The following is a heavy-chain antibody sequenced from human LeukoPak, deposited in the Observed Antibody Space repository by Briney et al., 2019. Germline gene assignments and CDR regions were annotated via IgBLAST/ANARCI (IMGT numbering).Heavy chain of an antibody. Sequence: GGSLRLSCAASGFTFSNYAMSWVRQAPGKGLEWVSAISGSGGTTFYADSVKGRFTISRDNSKNTLYLQVNSLRAAGTAIYYCAKAIAVAGTGFDYWGQGTLVTVSS. J-gene: IGHJ4*02. V-gene: IGHV3-23*01. CDR2: ISGSGGTT. CDR1: GFTFSNYA. CDR3: AKAIAVAGTGFDY. D-gene: IGHD6-19*01.